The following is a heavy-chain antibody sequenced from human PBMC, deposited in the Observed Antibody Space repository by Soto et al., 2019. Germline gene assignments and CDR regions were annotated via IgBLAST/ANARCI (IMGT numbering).Heavy chain of an antibody. CDR2: FISSGSTL. V-gene: IGHV3-11*01. J-gene: IGHJ3*02. Sequence: GGSLRLSCAASGFTFSDYYMSWIRQAPGKGLEWVSYFISSGSTLFYADSVKGRFTISRDNAKNSLYLKMNSLRAEDTAVYYCARDVRSRDVGGDAFDIWGQGTMVTVSS. D-gene: IGHD3-10*01. CDR3: ARDVRSRDVGGDAFDI. CDR1: GFTFSDYY.